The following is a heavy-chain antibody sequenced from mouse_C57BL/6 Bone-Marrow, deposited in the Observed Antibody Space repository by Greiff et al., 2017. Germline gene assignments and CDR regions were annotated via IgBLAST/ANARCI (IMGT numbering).Heavy chain of an antibody. D-gene: IGHD3-2*02. V-gene: IGHV1-76*01. CDR3: AIDSSGTLDY. CDR1: GYTFTDYY. J-gene: IGHJ4*01. Sequence: VQLQQSGAELVRPGASVKLSCKASGYTFTDYYINWVKQRPGQGLEWIARIYPGSGNTYYNENFKGKATLTAEKSSSTAYMQLSSLTSEDSAVYFCAIDSSGTLDYWGQGTSVTVSS. CDR2: IYPGSGNT.